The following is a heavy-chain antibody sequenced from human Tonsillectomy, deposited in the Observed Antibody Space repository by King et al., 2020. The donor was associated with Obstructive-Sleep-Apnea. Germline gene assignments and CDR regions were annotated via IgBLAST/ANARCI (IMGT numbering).Heavy chain of an antibody. CDR3: ARDRGYDYGWYFDL. CDR2: IYYSGST. CDR1: GGSISSSTYY. D-gene: IGHD5-12*01. Sequence: LQLQESGPGLVKPSETLSLTCTVSGGSISSSTYYWGWIRQPPGKGLEWIGSIYYSGSTYYNPPLKSRLTISVDKSKNTISLKLSSGTAPDTAVYYWARDRGYDYGWYFDLWGRGTLVTVSS. J-gene: IGHJ2*01. V-gene: IGHV4-39*07.